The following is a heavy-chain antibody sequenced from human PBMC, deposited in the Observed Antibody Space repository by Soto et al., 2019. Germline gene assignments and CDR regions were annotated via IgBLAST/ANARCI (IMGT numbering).Heavy chain of an antibody. CDR1: GFTFNTYG. Sequence: QVQLVESGGGVVQPGRSLRLSCAASGFTFNTYGMHWVRQAPGKGLEWVAVISYDGSNKYYADSVKGRLTISRDNSKNTPYLQMNSLRAEDTAVYYCAKGQHCSSTSCYFYYYGMDVWGQGTTVAVSS. CDR3: AKGQHCSSTSCYFYYYGMDV. CDR2: ISYDGSNK. J-gene: IGHJ6*02. V-gene: IGHV3-30*18. D-gene: IGHD2-2*01.